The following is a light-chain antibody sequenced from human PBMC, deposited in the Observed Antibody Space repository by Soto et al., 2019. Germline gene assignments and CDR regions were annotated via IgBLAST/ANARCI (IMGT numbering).Light chain of an antibody. CDR1: NIGSET. CDR2: YDN. CDR3: QVWDSTSDHVV. V-gene: IGLV3-21*04. Sequence: SYERTQPPSVSVAPGKTARITCGGNNIGSETVHWYQQKPGQAPVLVIYYDNDRPSGIPERFSGSNSENTATLTISRVEAGDEADYYCQVWDSTSDHVVFGGGTQLTVL. J-gene: IGLJ2*01.